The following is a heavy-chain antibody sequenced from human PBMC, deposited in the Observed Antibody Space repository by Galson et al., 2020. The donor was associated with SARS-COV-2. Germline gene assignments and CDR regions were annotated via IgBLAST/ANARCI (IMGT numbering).Heavy chain of an antibody. V-gene: IGHV4-30-4*01. CDR2: IYYSGST. CDR1: GGSISSGDYY. J-gene: IGHJ4*02. D-gene: IGHD2-15*01. Sequence: LRLSCTVSGGSISSGDYYWSWIRQPPGKGLEWIGYIYYSGSTYYNPSLKSRVTISVDTSKNQFSLKLSSVTAADTAVYYCARAEALGSGAPYYFDYWGQGTLVTVSS. CDR3: ARAEALGSGAPYYFDY.